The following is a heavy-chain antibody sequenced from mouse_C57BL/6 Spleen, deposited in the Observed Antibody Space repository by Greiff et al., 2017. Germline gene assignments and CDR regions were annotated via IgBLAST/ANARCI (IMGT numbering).Heavy chain of an antibody. CDR2: INPSSGGT. CDR1: GYSFTGYY. D-gene: IGHD1-1*01. V-gene: IGHV1-42*01. CDR3: ARHPLGSSPAWFAY. Sequence: VQLQQSGPELVKPGASVKISCKASGYSFTGYYMNWVKQSPEKSLEWIGEINPSSGGTTYNQKFKAKATLTVDKSSSTAYMQLKSLTSEDSAVYYCARHPLGSSPAWFAYWGQGTLVTVSA. J-gene: IGHJ3*01.